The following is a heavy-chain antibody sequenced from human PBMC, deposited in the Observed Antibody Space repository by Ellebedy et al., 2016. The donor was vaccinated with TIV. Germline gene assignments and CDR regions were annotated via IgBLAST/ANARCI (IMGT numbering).Heavy chain of an antibody. CDR2: ISSDSNYI. Sequence: PGGSLRLSCAASGFTFSTYSMTWVRQAPGKGLEWVSSISSDSNYIFYADSVKGRFTVSRDNAKNSLHLLMDSLSAEDTAVYYCASPLSGMVINGDGLDVWGQGTTVTVSS. CDR1: GFTFSTYS. J-gene: IGHJ6*02. V-gene: IGHV3-21*01. CDR3: ASPLSGMVINGDGLDV. D-gene: IGHD3-3*01.